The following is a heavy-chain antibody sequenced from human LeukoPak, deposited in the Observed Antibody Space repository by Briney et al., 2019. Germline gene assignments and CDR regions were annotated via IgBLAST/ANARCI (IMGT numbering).Heavy chain of an antibody. Sequence: GGSLRLSCAASGFTFSSYSMNWVRQAPGKGLEWVSSISSSSSYIYYADSVKGRFTISRDNAKNSLYLQMNSLRAEDMAVYYCARDPAWAEEDYDILTGYSPMGYWGQGTLVTVSS. J-gene: IGHJ4*02. CDR3: ARDPAWAEEDYDILTGYSPMGY. D-gene: IGHD3-9*01. V-gene: IGHV3-21*01. CDR1: GFTFSSYS. CDR2: ISSSSSYI.